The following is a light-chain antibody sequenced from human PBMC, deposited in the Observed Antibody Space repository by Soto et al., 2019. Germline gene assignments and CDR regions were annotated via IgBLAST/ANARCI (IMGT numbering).Light chain of an antibody. CDR3: QQYNNYWT. J-gene: IGKJ1*01. CDR1: QSISSW. V-gene: IGKV1-5*01. CDR2: DAS. Sequence: DIQMTQSPSTLSASVGDRVTITCRASQSISSWLAWYQRKPGKAPKLLIYDASSLESGVPSRFSGSGSATEFTLTISSLQPDDFATYYCQQYNNYWTFGQGTKV.